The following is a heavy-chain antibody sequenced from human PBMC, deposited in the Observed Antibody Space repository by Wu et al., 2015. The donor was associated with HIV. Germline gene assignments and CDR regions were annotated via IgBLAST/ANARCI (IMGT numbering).Heavy chain of an antibody. CDR2: IIPIFGTA. V-gene: IGHV1-69*12. Sequence: QVQLVQSGAEVKKPGSSVKVSCKASGGTFSSYAISWVRQAPGQGLEWMGGIIPIFGTANYAQKFQGRVTITADESTSTAYMELSSLRSEDTAVYYCARALVVVPAAIQDYYYYYMDVWGKGTTVTVSS. CDR1: GGTFSSYA. CDR3: ARALVVVPAAIQDYYYYYMDV. D-gene: IGHD2-2*02. J-gene: IGHJ6*03.